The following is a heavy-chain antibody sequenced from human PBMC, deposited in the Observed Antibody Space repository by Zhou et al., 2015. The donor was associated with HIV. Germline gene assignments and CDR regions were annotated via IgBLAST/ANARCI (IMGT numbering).Heavy chain of an antibody. D-gene: IGHD4-17*01. V-gene: IGHV1-69*01. CDR1: GGTFSSYA. Sequence: QVQLVQSGAEVKKPGSSVKVSCKASGGTFSSYAISWVRQAPGQGLEWMGGIIPIFGTANYAQKFQGRVTITADESTSTAYMELSSLRSEDTAVYYCARDVEVPSYGINDHYYYYYYMDVWGKGTTVTVSS. CDR3: ARDVEVPSYGINDHYYYYYYMDV. CDR2: IIPIFGTA. J-gene: IGHJ6*03.